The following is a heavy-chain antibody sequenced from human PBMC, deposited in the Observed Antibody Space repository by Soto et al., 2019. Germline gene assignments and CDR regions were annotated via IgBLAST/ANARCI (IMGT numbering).Heavy chain of an antibody. D-gene: IGHD3-22*01. J-gene: IGHJ3*02. V-gene: IGHV4-59*08. CDR1: GGSISSYY. CDR3: ARQRRYYYDSSGYYYGAFDI. Sequence: SETLSLTCTVSGGSISSYYWSWIRQPPGKGLEWIGYIYYSGSTNYNPSLKSRVTISVDTSKNQFSLKLSSVTAADTAVYFCARQRRYYYDSSGYYYGAFDIWGQGTMVTVSS. CDR2: IYYSGST.